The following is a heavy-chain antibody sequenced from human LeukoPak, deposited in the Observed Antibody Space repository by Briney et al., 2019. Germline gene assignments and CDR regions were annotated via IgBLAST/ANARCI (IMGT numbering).Heavy chain of an antibody. D-gene: IGHD3-10*01. V-gene: IGHV1-69*04. CDR3: ARARRWFGGGYFDY. CDR2: IIPILGIA. J-gene: IGHJ4*02. CDR1: GGTFSSYA. Sequence: ASVKVSCKASGGTFSSYAISWVRQAPGQGLEWMGRIIPILGIANHAQKFQGRVTITADKSTSTAYMELSSLRSEDTAVYYCARARRWFGGGYFDYWGQGTLVTVSS.